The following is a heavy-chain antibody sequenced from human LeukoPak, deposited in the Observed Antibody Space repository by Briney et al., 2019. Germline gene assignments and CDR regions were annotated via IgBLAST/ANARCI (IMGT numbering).Heavy chain of an antibody. D-gene: IGHD2-21*02. J-gene: IGHJ5*02. V-gene: IGHV1-18*01. CDR3: ARSIVVVTAQSPWFDP. Sequence: ASVKVSCKASGYTFTSYDINWVRQATGQGLEWMGWINPNSGGTNYAQKLQGRVTMTTDTSTSTAYMELRSLRSDDTAVYYCARSIVVVTAQSPWFDPWGQGTLVTVSS. CDR1: GYTFTSYD. CDR2: INPNSGGT.